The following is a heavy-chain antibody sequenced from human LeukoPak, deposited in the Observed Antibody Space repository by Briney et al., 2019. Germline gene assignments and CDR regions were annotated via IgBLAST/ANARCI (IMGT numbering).Heavy chain of an antibody. CDR3: ARGTTGSDY. Sequence: PGRSLRLSCAASGFTFSSYAMHWVRQAPGKGLEWVSSISSSSSYIYYADSVKGRFTISRDNAKNSLYLQMNSLRAEDTAVYYCARGTTGSDYWGQGTLVTVSS. D-gene: IGHD1-7*01. V-gene: IGHV3-21*01. J-gene: IGHJ4*02. CDR1: GFTFSSYA. CDR2: ISSSSSYI.